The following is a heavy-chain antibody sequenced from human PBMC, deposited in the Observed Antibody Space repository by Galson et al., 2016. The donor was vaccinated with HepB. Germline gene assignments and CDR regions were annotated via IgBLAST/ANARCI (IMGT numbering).Heavy chain of an antibody. CDR2: TYYRSKWHN. CDR3: AREAPQVDRYYYGMDV. D-gene: IGHD4/OR15-4a*01. Sequence: CAISGDSVSSNSAAWNWIRQSPSRGLEWLGRTYYRSKWHNGYAESVKSRITLNPDTSNNQFSLHLNSVTPEDTAVYYCAREAPQVDRYYYGMDVWGQGTTVTVSS. J-gene: IGHJ6*02. CDR1: GDSVSSNSAA. V-gene: IGHV6-1*01.